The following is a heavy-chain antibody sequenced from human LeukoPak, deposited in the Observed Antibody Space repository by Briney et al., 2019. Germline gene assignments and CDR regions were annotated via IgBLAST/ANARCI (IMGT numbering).Heavy chain of an antibody. CDR3: ARGPLVAGTGAAFDI. J-gene: IGHJ3*02. V-gene: IGHV3-21*01. CDR1: GFTFSSYS. D-gene: IGHD6-19*01. CDR2: ISSSSSYI. Sequence: GGSLRLSCAASGFTFSSYSMNWVRQVPGKGLEWVSSISSSSSYIYYADSVKGRFTISRDNAKNSLYLQMNSLRAEDTAVYYCARGPLVAGTGAAFDIWGQGTMVTVSS.